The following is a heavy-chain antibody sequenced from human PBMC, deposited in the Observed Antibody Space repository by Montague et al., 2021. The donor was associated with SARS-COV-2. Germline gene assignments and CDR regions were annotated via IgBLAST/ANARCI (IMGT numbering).Heavy chain of an antibody. CDR1: GGSISGYY. Sequence: SETLSLTCSVSGGSISGYYWSWIRQPPGKGLEWIGYIYYSGSSNYNPSLKLRLTISVATSTNQFSLKLSSVTAADTAVYYCAGWDRWAMEVWGQGTTVTVSS. D-gene: IGHD1-26*01. CDR3: AGWDRWAMEV. CDR2: IYYSGSS. J-gene: IGHJ6*02. V-gene: IGHV4-59*08.